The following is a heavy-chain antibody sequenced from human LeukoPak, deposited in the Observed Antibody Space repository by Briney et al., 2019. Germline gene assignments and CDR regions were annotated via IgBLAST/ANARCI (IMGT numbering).Heavy chain of an antibody. CDR1: GFTFSSYW. V-gene: IGHV3-74*01. J-gene: IGHJ4*02. CDR2: INSDGSSP. Sequence: PGGSLRLSCAASGFTFSSYWMHWVRHAPGKALVWVSRINSDGSSPNYADSVKGRFTISRDNAKNTLYLQMNSLRAEDTAVYYCARIGLTTFDYWGQGTLVTVSS. D-gene: IGHD4-11*01. CDR3: ARIGLTTFDY.